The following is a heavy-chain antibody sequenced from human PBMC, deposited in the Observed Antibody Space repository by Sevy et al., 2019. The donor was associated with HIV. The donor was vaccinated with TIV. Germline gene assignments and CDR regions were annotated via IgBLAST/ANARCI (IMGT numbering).Heavy chain of an antibody. V-gene: IGHV4-31*03. CDR1: GGSISSGGYY. Sequence: SESLSLTCTVSGGSISSGGYYWSWIRQHPGKGLEWIGYIYYSGSTYYNPSLKSRVTISVDTSKNQFSLKLSSVTAADTAVYYCARGEIAAAGIPFQHWGQGTLVTVSS. CDR3: ARGEIAAAGIPFQH. D-gene: IGHD6-13*01. CDR2: IYYSGST. J-gene: IGHJ1*01.